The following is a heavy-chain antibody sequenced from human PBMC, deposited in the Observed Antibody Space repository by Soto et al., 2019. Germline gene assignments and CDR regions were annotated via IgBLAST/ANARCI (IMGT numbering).Heavy chain of an antibody. CDR1: GFTFSKYD. V-gene: IGHV3-30*18. D-gene: IGHD3-3*01. CDR2: LSYDGSNE. J-gene: IGHJ5*01. Sequence: QVQLVESGGGVVQPGRSLRLSCAASGFTFSKYDMHWVRQAPGKGLEWVAILSYDGSNEYYTDSVKGRFTISRDNSKNTLYLQMNTLTAEDTAVYYCAKDQQSGWFDSWGRGTLVTVSS. CDR3: AKDQQSGWFDS.